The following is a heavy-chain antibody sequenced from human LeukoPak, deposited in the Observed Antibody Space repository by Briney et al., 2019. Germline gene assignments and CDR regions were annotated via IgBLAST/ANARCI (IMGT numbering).Heavy chain of an antibody. Sequence: SEALSLTCTVSGASISSYYWSWIRQPPGKGLEWIGDIYYSGSIKYNPSLKSRVTMSVDTSKNQFSLKLSSVTAADTAIYYCARENPSGYYNRPIDYWGQGTLVTVSS. CDR1: GASISSYY. D-gene: IGHD3-22*01. CDR3: ARENPSGYYNRPIDY. J-gene: IGHJ4*02. V-gene: IGHV4-59*01. CDR2: IYYSGSI.